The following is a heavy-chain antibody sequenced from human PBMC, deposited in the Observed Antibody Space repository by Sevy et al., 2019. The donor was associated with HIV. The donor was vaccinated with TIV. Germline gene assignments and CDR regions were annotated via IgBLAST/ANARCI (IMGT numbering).Heavy chain of an antibody. CDR3: ARKMELLVPDY. V-gene: IGHV3-21*01. CDR2: ICCSSNDI. J-gene: IGHJ4*02. CDR1: GFIFSNYN. D-gene: IGHD1-7*01. Sequence: GGSLRLSCAASGFIFSNYNMHWVRQAPGKGLQWVSCICCSSNDIYYADSLKGRFTISRDNAKNSLYLQMNSLRAEDTAVYYCARKMELLVPDYWGQGTLVTVSS.